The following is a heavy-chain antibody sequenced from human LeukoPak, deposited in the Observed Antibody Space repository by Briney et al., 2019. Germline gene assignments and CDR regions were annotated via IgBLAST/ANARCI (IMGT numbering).Heavy chain of an antibody. Sequence: GRSLRLSCAASGFTFNNYGLIWVRQAPGKGLEWVAAISNDGGGTMYAAFVEGRFTISRDNSKNTLFLQMNSPRAEDTALYYCAKGSSGYFADLWGQGTLVTVSS. J-gene: IGHJ5*02. D-gene: IGHD3-22*01. V-gene: IGHV3-23*01. CDR3: AKGSSGYFADL. CDR1: GFTFNNYG. CDR2: ISNDGGGT.